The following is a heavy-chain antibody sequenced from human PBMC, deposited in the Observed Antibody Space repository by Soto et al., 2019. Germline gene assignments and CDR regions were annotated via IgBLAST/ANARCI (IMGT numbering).Heavy chain of an antibody. V-gene: IGHV3-72*01. J-gene: IGHJ6*02. CDR1: GLIFSDYH. CDR2: IRRKANSYTT. D-gene: IGHD6-19*01. Sequence: EVQLVESGGGLVQPGGSLRLSCAASGLIFSDYHMDWVRQAPGKGSEWVGRIRRKANSYTTEYAASVKGSLTISRDDSQNSLYVPMNNRKREGTAVYYCGMLGGWSGGSSDMDVWGQGTTVTVSS. CDR3: GMLGGWSGGSSDMDV.